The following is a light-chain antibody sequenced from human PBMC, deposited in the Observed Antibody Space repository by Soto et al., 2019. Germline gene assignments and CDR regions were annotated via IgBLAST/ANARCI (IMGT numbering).Light chain of an antibody. V-gene: IGKV1-39*01. CDR1: QNINNY. Sequence: DLQMTQSPSSLSASVGDRVTITCRASQNINNYLSWYQHKPGKAPKFLIYVASTLQSGVPSRCSGSASGTDFTLTISSLQPEDFATYFCQQTYSSPYTFGPGTKVEIK. CDR3: QQTYSSPYT. J-gene: IGKJ2*01. CDR2: VAS.